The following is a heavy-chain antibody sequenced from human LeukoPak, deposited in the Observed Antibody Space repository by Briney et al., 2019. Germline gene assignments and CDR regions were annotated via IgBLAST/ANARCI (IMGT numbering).Heavy chain of an antibody. V-gene: IGHV4-39*01. Sequence: PSETPSLTCTVSGGSISSYYWSWIRQPPGKGLEWIGGVYYSGSTYYNPSLKSRVTISVDTSKNQFSLKLSSVTAADTAVYYCARHASSIAARRGFDYWGQGTLVTVSS. CDR3: ARHASSIAARRGFDY. CDR1: GGSISSYY. D-gene: IGHD6-6*01. CDR2: VYYSGST. J-gene: IGHJ4*02.